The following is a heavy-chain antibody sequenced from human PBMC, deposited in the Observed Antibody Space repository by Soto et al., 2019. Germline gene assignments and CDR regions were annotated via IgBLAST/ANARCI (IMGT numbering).Heavy chain of an antibody. CDR1: GGSISSSSYY. CDR2: IYYSGST. Sequence: SETLSLTCTVSGGSISSSSYYWGWIRQPPGKGLEWIGSIYYSGSTYYNPSLKSRVTISVDTSKNQFSLKLSSVTAADTAVYYCARYGYSSSWYDPWGQGTLVTVSS. CDR3: ARYGYSSSWYDP. D-gene: IGHD6-13*01. V-gene: IGHV4-39*01. J-gene: IGHJ5*02.